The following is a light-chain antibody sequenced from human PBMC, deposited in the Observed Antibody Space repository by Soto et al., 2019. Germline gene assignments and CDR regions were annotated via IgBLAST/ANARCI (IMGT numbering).Light chain of an antibody. CDR3: QSYDSSLSAWV. Sequence: SVLTQPPSVSGAPGQRVTISCTESSSNIGTGYDVHWYQQLPGTAPKLLIYDNSDRPSGVPDRFSGSKSGTSASLAITGLQAEDEADYYCQSYDSSLSAWVFGGGTKLTVL. J-gene: IGLJ3*02. V-gene: IGLV1-40*01. CDR1: SSNIGTGYD. CDR2: DNS.